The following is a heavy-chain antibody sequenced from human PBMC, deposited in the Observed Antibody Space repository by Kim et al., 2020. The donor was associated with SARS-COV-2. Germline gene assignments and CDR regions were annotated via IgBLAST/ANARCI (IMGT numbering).Heavy chain of an antibody. D-gene: IGHD3-10*01. CDR1: GYSFTSYW. Sequence: GESLKISCKGSGYSFTSYWISWVRQMPGKGLEWMGRIDPSDSYTNYSPSFQGHVTISADKSISTAYLQWSSLKAADTAMYYCASSYYGSGSYYNSNWFDPWGQGTLVTVSS. CDR2: IDPSDSYT. CDR3: ASSYYGSGSYYNSNWFDP. V-gene: IGHV5-10-1*01. J-gene: IGHJ5*02.